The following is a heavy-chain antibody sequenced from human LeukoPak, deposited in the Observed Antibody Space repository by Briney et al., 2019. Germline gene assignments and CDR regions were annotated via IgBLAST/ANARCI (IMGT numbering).Heavy chain of an antibody. CDR3: ARLGYCSSASCGPLDY. Sequence: SETLSLTCAVSGASIASHSWWSWVRQPPGKGLEWIGEVYHSGGANYKPSLKSRVTISVDTSRNHFSLKLNSVTAADTALYYCARLGYCSSASCGPLDYWGQGTLVTVSS. J-gene: IGHJ4*02. D-gene: IGHD2-2*01. V-gene: IGHV4/OR15-8*01. CDR2: VYHSGGA. CDR1: GASIASHSW.